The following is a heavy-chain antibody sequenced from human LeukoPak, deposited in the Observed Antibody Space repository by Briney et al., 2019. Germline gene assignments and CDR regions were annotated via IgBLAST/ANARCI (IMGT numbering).Heavy chain of an antibody. CDR2: IYYSGST. D-gene: IGHD1-1*01. Sequence: SETLSLTCTVSGGSMSSYYWNWVRQPPGKGLEYIGHIYYSGSTNYNSSLKSRLTISVDTSKNQFSLKLSSVTAADTAVYYCAVETGAFDIWGQGTMVTVSS. CDR3: AVETGAFDI. J-gene: IGHJ3*02. CDR1: GGSMSSYY. V-gene: IGHV4-59*01.